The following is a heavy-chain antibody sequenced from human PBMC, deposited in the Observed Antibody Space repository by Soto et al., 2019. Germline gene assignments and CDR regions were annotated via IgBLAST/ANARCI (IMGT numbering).Heavy chain of an antibody. D-gene: IGHD4-17*01. V-gene: IGHV4-39*01. CDR3: VSQRTTVPTQAYFDY. CDR1: CGSVTNSSYY. Sequence: SETLSLTCTVSCGSVTNSSYYWGWIRQSPGKGLEWIGSVDYRGRSYSKSSVKSRVTISVDTSKNRFSLSLNSVTASDTAGYFCVSQRTTVPTQAYFDYWGPGALVTVSS. J-gene: IGHJ4*02. CDR2: VDYRGRS.